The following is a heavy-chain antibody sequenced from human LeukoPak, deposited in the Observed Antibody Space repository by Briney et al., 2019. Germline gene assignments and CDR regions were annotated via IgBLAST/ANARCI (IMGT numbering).Heavy chain of an antibody. CDR2: INHSGST. V-gene: IGHV4-34*01. CDR1: GGSFSGYY. D-gene: IGHD5-12*01. Sequence: PSETLSLTCAVYGGSFSGYYWSWIRQPPGKGLEWIGEINHSGSTNYNPSLKSRVTISVETSKNQFSLKLSSVTAADTAVYYCARGRGRGRYSGYDKANYYYGMDVWGQGTTVTVSS. J-gene: IGHJ6*02. CDR3: ARGRGRGRYSGYDKANYYYGMDV.